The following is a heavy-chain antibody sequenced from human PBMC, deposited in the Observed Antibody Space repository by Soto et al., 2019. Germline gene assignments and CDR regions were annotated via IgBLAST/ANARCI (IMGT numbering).Heavy chain of an antibody. CDR2: IYYSGST. J-gene: IGHJ4*02. Sequence: PSETLSLTCTVSGDSISGGDYYWSWIRQHPGKGLEWIGYIYYSGSTYYNPSLKSRVIISVDTSKNQFSLILRSATAADTAVYYCARGFTALAPKFDYWGQGTLVTVSS. CDR1: GDSISGGDYY. V-gene: IGHV4-31*03. D-gene: IGHD5-18*01. CDR3: ARGFTALAPKFDY.